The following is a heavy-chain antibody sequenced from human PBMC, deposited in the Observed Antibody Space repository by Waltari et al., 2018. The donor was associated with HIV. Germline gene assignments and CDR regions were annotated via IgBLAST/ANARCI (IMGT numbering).Heavy chain of an antibody. V-gene: IGHV4-34*01. CDR2: INHSGST. D-gene: IGHD3-3*01. J-gene: IGHJ2*01. Sequence: QVQLQQWGAGLLKPSETLSLTCAVYGGSFSGYYWSWIRQPPGKGLEWIGEINHSGSTNYNPSLKSRVTISVDTSKKQFSLKVSSVTAADTAVYYCARGPTGHGAIFGVVITDHDWYFDLWGRGTLVTVSS. CDR1: GGSFSGYY. CDR3: ARGPTGHGAIFGVVITDHDWYFDL.